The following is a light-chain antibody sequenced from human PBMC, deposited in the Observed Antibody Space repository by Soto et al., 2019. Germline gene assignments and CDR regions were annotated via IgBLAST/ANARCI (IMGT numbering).Light chain of an antibody. Sequence: EIVLTQSPGTLSLSPGQRATLSCRAIQSISSSYLAWYQQKPGQAPRLLIYAASSRPTGIPDRFSGSGSGTDFTVSISRLEPAEFAVYYCQQYGSSPRTFGQGTSVEIK. CDR2: AAS. V-gene: IGKV3-20*01. CDR3: QQYGSSPRT. J-gene: IGKJ1*01. CDR1: QSISSSY.